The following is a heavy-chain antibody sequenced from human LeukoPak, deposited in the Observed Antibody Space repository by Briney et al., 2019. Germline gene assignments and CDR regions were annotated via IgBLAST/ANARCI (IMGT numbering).Heavy chain of an antibody. V-gene: IGHV4-34*01. CDR1: GGSFSGYY. D-gene: IGHD5-24*01. Sequence: SETLSLTCAVYGGSFSGYYWSWIRQPPGKGLEWIGEINHSGSTNYNPSLKSRVTISVDTSKNQFSLKLSSVTAADTAVYYCARVRWLQPRNFDYWGQGTLVTVSS. J-gene: IGHJ4*02. CDR2: INHSGST. CDR3: ARVRWLQPRNFDY.